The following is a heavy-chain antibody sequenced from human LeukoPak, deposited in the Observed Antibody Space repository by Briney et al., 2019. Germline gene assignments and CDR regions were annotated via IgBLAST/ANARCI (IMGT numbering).Heavy chain of an antibody. J-gene: IGHJ5*02. V-gene: IGHV1-69*05. CDR3: ARGAFEHCSSTSCQYNWFDP. D-gene: IGHD2-2*01. Sequence: SVKVSCKASGGTFSSYAISWVRQAPGQGLEWMGGIIPIFGTANYAQKFQGRVTITTDESTSTAYMELSSLRSEDTAVYYCARGAFEHCSSTSCQYNWFDPWGQGTLVTVSS. CDR2: IIPIFGTA. CDR1: GGTFSSYA.